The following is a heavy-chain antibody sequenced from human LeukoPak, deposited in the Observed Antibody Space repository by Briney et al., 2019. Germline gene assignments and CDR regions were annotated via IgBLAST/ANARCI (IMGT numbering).Heavy chain of an antibody. V-gene: IGHV4-31*03. D-gene: IGHD5-18*01. J-gene: IGHJ6*02. Sequence: SETLSLTCTVSGGSVTSGAYYWSWIRQHPGKGLEWVGYIHYSGSTYYNPSLKSRVTILVDTSNNQFSLKVSSVTAADTAVYYCARRRGYSYGNYYYYGMDVWGQGTTVTVSS. CDR3: ARRRGYSYGNYYYYGMDV. CDR2: IHYSGST. CDR1: GGSVTSGAYY.